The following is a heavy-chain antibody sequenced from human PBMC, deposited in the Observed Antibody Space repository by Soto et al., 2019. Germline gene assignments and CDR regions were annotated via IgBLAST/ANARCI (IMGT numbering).Heavy chain of an antibody. CDR1: GGTFSSYA. V-gene: IGHV1-69*01. CDR3: ARGRYCSSTSCYLYHYYYGMDV. Sequence: QVQLVQSGAEVKKPGSSVKVSCKASGGTFSSYAISWVRQAPGQGLEWMGGIIPIFGTANYAQKFQGRVTITADESTSTAYMELSSLRSEDTAVYYCARGRYCSSTSCYLYHYYYGMDVWGQGTTVTVSS. CDR2: IIPIFGTA. J-gene: IGHJ6*02. D-gene: IGHD2-2*01.